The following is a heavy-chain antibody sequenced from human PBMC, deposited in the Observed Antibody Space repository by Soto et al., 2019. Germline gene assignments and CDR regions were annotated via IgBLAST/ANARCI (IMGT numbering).Heavy chain of an antibody. CDR2: ISSSSSYI. D-gene: IGHD6-19*01. V-gene: IGHV3-21*01. Sequence: PGGSLRLSCAASGFTFSSYSMNWVRQAPGKGLECVSSISSSSSYIYYADSVKGRFTISRDNAKNSLYLQMNSLRAEDTAVYYCARDGIAVAGTGAFDIWGQGTMVTVSS. CDR1: GFTFSSYS. J-gene: IGHJ3*02. CDR3: ARDGIAVAGTGAFDI.